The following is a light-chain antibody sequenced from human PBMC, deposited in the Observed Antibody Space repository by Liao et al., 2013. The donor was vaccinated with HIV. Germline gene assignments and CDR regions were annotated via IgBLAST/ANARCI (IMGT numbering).Light chain of an antibody. CDR3: QVWDSGTDHPWV. CDR2: YDS. J-gene: IGLJ3*02. CDR1: NIGSKS. V-gene: IGLV3-21*04. Sequence: SYELTQPPSVSVAPGETATITCGGDNIGSKSVHWYQQKPGQAPVLAMYYDSDRPSGIPERFSGSNSGSPATLTISRVEAGDEADYYCQVWDSGTDHPWVFGGGTKLTVL.